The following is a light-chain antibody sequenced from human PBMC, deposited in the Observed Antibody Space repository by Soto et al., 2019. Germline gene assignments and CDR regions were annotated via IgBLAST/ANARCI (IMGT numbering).Light chain of an antibody. CDR3: QQYINAPQT. CDR1: QSVLYSPNNKNY. V-gene: IGKV4-1*01. Sequence: DIQMTQSPSSLSVSLGERATINCKSSQSVLYSPNNKNYLAWYQQKPGQPPKLLVYWASTRESGVPDRFSGSGSETDFTLTINSLQAEDVAVYYCQQYINAPQTFGQGTKVEIK. J-gene: IGKJ1*01. CDR2: WAS.